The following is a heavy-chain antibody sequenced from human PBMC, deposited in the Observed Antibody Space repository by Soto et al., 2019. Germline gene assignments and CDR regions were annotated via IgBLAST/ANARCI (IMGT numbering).Heavy chain of an antibody. V-gene: IGHV3-23*01. J-gene: IGHJ3*02. Sequence: GGSLRLSCAASGLTFSSYSMSWVRQAPGKGLEWVSAISGSGGSTYYADSVKGRFTISRDNSKNTLHLQMNSLRAEDTAVYYCAKGERYCSGGSCLGAFDIWGQGTMVTVSS. CDR2: ISGSGGST. CDR3: AKGERYCSGGSCLGAFDI. CDR1: GLTFSSYS. D-gene: IGHD2-15*01.